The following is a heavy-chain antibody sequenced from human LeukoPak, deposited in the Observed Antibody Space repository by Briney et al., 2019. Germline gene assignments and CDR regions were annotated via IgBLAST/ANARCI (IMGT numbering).Heavy chain of an antibody. CDR3: AKRAAGYYSDH. CDR2: INSGGST. J-gene: IGHJ4*02. V-gene: IGHV3-23*01. Sequence: GGSLRLSCAASGFTFSSYSMSWVRQAPGKGLEWVSSINSGGSTFYADSVKGRFTISRDNSQNTLYLQMNSLTAEDTAVYYCAKRAAGYYSDHWGQGTLVTVSS. CDR1: GFTFSSYS. D-gene: IGHD6-13*01.